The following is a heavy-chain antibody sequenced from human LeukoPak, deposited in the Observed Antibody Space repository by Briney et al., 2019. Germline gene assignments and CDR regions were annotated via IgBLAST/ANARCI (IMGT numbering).Heavy chain of an antibody. CDR1: GFTLSSYA. CDR2: ISYDGDNK. Sequence: GGSLRLSCVASGFTLSSYAMHWVRQAPGKGLEWVAVISYDGDNKYYGDSVKGRFTISRDNSKNTLYLQMNSLRAEDTAVYYCARSWGARMVDYWGQGTLVTVSS. CDR3: ARSWGARMVDY. J-gene: IGHJ4*02. D-gene: IGHD3-16*01. V-gene: IGHV3-30*04.